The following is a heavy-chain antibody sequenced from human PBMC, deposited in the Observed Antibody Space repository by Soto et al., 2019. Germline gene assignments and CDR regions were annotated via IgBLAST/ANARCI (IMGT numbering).Heavy chain of an antibody. CDR1: GGSFSGYY. V-gene: IGHV4-34*01. Sequence: QVQLQQWGAGLLKPSETLSLTCAVYGGSFSGYYWSWIRQPPGKGLEWIGEINHSGSTNYNPSLTGRVTKSVDTAENQFSLKLCSVTAADTAVYYCARGKGYYYGSGTTPRLNWFDPWGQGTLVTVSS. CDR2: INHSGST. CDR3: ARGKGYYYGSGTTPRLNWFDP. D-gene: IGHD3-10*01. J-gene: IGHJ5*02.